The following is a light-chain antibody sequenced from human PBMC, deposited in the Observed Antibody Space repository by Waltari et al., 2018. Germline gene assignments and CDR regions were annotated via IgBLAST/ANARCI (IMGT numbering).Light chain of an antibody. CDR1: SSNIGASYD. Sequence: QSVLTQPPSVSGAPGQRVTISCTGSSSNIGASYDVHWYQQFPGTAPKLLIYSSNDRTSGVPDRFSGSKSRTSASLAITGPQAEDVADYYCQSCDSSLSGSFVFGTGTKVTVL. CDR3: QSCDSSLSGSFV. CDR2: SSN. J-gene: IGLJ1*01. V-gene: IGLV1-40*01.